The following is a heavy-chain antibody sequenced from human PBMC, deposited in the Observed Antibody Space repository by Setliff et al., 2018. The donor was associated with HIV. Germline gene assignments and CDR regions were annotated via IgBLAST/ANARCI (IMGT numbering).Heavy chain of an antibody. Sequence: ASVKVSCKASGDTFSSYAISWVRQAPGQGLEWMGRIIPIFGTANYAQKFQGRVTITADKSTSTAYMELSSLISEDTAGYYRTTPGSGSYARGNDPFDIWGQGTMVTVSS. CDR1: GDTFSSYA. J-gene: IGHJ3*02. V-gene: IGHV1-69*06. CDR3: TTPGSGSYARGNDPFDI. D-gene: IGHD1-26*01. CDR2: IIPIFGTA.